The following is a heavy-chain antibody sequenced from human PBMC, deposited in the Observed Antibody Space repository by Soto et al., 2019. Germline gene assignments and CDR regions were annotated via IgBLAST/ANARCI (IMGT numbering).Heavy chain of an antibody. Sequence: SETLSLTCTVSGGSISSYYWSWIRQPPGKGLEWIGYIYYSGSTNYNPSLKSRVTISVDTSNNQFSLKLSSVTAADTAVYYCARDSLSWFDRFRQGTMGTVAS. CDR1: GGSISSYY. CDR3: ARDSLSWFDR. CDR2: IYYSGST. V-gene: IGHV4-59*01. D-gene: IGHD2-15*01. J-gene: IGHJ5*02.